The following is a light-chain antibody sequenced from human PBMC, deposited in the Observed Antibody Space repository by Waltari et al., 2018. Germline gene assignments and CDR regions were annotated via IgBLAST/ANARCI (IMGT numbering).Light chain of an antibody. CDR3: QHYLRFPVR. CDR2: HAS. Sequence: EIVLTQSPGTVSLSPGEGATLPCRASQSVNGALAWYQQKPGQAPRLLIYHASNRATSIPDRFSGSGSATVFSLTISRLEPEDFAVYYWQHYLRFPVRFGQGTKVEI. CDR1: QSVNGA. J-gene: IGKJ1*01. V-gene: IGKV3-20*01.